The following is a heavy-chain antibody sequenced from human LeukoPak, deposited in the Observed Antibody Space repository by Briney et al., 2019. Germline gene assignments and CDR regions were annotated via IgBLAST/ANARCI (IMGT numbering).Heavy chain of an antibody. D-gene: IGHD6-19*01. J-gene: IGHJ3*02. CDR3: ARVWRSSGWYGAFDI. V-gene: IGHV4-59*01. Sequence: SETLSLTCTVFGGSISSYYWSWIRQPPGKGLEWIGYIYYSGSTNYNPSLKSRVTISVDTSKNQFSLKLSSVTAADTAVYYCARVWRSSGWYGAFDIWGQGAMVTVSS. CDR2: IYYSGST. CDR1: GGSISSYY.